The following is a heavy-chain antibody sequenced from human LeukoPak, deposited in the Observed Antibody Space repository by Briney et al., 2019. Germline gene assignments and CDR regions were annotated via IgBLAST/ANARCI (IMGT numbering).Heavy chain of an antibody. CDR1: GYTFTSYA. J-gene: IGHJ6*03. CDR2: INTNTGNP. Sequence: ASVKVSCKASGYTFTSYAMNWVRQAPGQGLEWMGWINTNTGNPTYAQSFTGRVVFSFDTSSTTAYLQVRSLKAEDTAVYYCERAAVLRYFDWLDYQYYMDVWGKGTTVTASS. CDR3: ERAAVLRYFDWLDYQYYMDV. V-gene: IGHV7-4-1*02. D-gene: IGHD3-9*01.